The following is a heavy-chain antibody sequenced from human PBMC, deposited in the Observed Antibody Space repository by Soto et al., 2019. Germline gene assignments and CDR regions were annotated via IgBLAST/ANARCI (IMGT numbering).Heavy chain of an antibody. CDR1: GGSISSSSYY. V-gene: IGHV4-39*01. CDR2: IYYSGST. CDR3: ARHLGRIQLWSDNNWFDP. D-gene: IGHD5-18*01. J-gene: IGHJ5*02. Sequence: PSETLSLTCTVSGGSISSSSYYWGWIRQSPGKGLEWIGSIYYSGSTYYNPSLKSRVTISVDTSKNQFSLKLSSVTAADTAVYYCARHLGRIQLWSDNNWFDPWGQGTLVTVSS.